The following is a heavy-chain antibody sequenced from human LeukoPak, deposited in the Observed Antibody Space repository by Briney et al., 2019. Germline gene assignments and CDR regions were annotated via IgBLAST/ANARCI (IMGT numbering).Heavy chain of an antibody. CDR2: INPSGTTT. CDR1: GYTFTGYY. Sequence: ASVKVSCKASGYTFTGYYMHWVRQAPGQGLEWMGLINPSGTTTNYAQKFRGRVTMTRDLSTSTDYMELSSLRSDDTAAYFCARDNSVGDYAWWFDPWGQGTLVTVSS. V-gene: IGHV1-46*01. D-gene: IGHD1-26*01. J-gene: IGHJ5*02. CDR3: ARDNSVGDYAWWFDP.